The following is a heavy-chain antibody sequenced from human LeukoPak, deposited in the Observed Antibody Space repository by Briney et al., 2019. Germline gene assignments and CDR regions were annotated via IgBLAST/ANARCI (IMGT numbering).Heavy chain of an antibody. Sequence: PSETLSLTCTVSGGPISSGGYYWSWIRQPPGKGLEWIGNINHRGSTYYNPSLKSRVTTSVDTSKNQFSLKLTSVTAADTAVYYCARSLVGAAGTIDYWGQGTLVTVSS. CDR3: ARSLVGAAGTIDY. V-gene: IGHV4-39*07. J-gene: IGHJ4*02. CDR2: INHRGST. D-gene: IGHD1-26*01. CDR1: GGPISSGGYY.